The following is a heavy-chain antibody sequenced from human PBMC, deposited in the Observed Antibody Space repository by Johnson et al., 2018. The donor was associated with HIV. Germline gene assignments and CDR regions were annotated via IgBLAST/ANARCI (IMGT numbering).Heavy chain of an antibody. J-gene: IGHJ3*02. CDR3: ARDGVYSSPWDAFDI. Sequence: VQLVESGGGVVQPGRSLRLSCAASGFTFSSYAMHWVRQAPGKGLEWVANIKEDGSEEYYVDSMEGRFTISRDNAKNSLYLQMDNLRVEDTAMYYCARDGVYSSPWDAFDIWGQGTMVTVSS. CDR1: GFTFSSYA. D-gene: IGHD6-19*01. V-gene: IGHV3-7*03. CDR2: IKEDGSEE.